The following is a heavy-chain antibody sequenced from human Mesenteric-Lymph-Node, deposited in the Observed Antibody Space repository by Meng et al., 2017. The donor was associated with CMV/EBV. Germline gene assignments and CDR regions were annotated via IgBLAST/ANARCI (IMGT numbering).Heavy chain of an antibody. D-gene: IGHD2-15*01. V-gene: IGHV1-69*05. CDR3: ARGCSSCYYYYYGMDV. CDR2: IIPFFGTA. Sequence: SVKVSCKASGGTFSSYAISWVRQAPGQGLEWMGGIIPFFGTANYAQKFQGRVTITTDESTSTAYMELSGLRSEDTAVYYCARGCSSCYYYYYGMDVWGQGTTVTVSS. CDR1: GGTFSSYA. J-gene: IGHJ6*02.